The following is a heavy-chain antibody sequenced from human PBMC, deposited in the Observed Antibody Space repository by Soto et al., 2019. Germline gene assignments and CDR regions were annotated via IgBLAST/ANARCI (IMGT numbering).Heavy chain of an antibody. D-gene: IGHD1-26*01. CDR2: ITYSGEDT. J-gene: IGHJ4*02. Sequence: EVQLLESGGGLVQPGGSLRLSCAASGFIFGSFAMSWVRQAPGKGLEGVAVITYSGEDTLYADSVKGRFTISRDNSKNVLYLQMNGLRAEDAAIYYCAKTSGVSYPQSRVFDYWGQGTRVTVSS. V-gene: IGHV3-23*01. CDR1: GFIFGSFA. CDR3: AKTSGVSYPQSRVFDY.